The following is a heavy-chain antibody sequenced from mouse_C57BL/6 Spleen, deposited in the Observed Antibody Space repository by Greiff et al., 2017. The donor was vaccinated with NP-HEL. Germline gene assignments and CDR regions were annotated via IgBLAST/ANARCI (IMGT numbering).Heavy chain of an antibody. J-gene: IGHJ3*01. CDR2: ILPGSGST. Sequence: VQLQQSGAELMKPGASVKLSCKATGYTFTGYWIEWVKQRPGHGLEWIGEILPGSGSTNYNEKFKGKATFTADTSSNTAYMQLSSLTTEDSAIYYCASPYYSNPFAYWGQGTLVTVSA. CDR1: GYTFTGYW. CDR3: ASPYYSNPFAY. D-gene: IGHD2-5*01. V-gene: IGHV1-9*01.